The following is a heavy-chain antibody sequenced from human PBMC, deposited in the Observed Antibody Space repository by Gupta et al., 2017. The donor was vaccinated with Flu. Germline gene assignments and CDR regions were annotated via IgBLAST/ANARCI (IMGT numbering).Heavy chain of an antibody. J-gene: IGHJ4*02. D-gene: IGHD2-21*02. Sequence: QVQLQESGPGLVKPSQTLSLTCTVSGGSISSGNNFWSWLRQHPGKGLEWIGYIFYSGTTYYNPSLKSRVTISVDTSENQFSLKLSSVTAADTAVYYCARVSGNSVNYWGQGTLVTVSS. CDR1: GGSISSGNNF. V-gene: IGHV4-31*03. CDR2: IFYSGTT. CDR3: ARVSGNSVNY.